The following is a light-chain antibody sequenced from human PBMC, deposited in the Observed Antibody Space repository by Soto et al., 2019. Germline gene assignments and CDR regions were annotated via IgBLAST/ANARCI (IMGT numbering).Light chain of an antibody. CDR2: DVS. J-gene: IGLJ2*01. CDR3: AAWDDSLSAVL. V-gene: IGLV2-11*01. Sequence: QSALTQPRSVSGSPGQSVTISCTGTSSDVGGYNYVSWYQQHPGKAPKLMIYDVSKRPSGVPDRFSGSKSGNTASLTISGLQAEDEADYYCAAWDDSLSAVLFGGGTKVTVL. CDR1: SSDVGGYNY.